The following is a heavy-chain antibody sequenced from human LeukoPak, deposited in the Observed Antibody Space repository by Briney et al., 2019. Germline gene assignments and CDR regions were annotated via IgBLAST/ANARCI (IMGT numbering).Heavy chain of an antibody. V-gene: IGHV3-23*01. CDR2: ISGGGGST. CDR3: AKGGKWDVTPFDY. J-gene: IGHJ4*02. Sequence: GGSLRLSCAASGFTFSSYSMDWVRQAPGKGLEWVSTISGGGGSTYYADSVKGRFTISRDNSKNTLYLQVNSLRAEDTAVYYCAKGGKWDVTPFDYWGQGTLVTVSS. CDR1: GFTFSSYS. D-gene: IGHD1-26*01.